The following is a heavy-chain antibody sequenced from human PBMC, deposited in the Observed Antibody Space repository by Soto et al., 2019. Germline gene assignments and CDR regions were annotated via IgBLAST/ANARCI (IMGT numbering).Heavy chain of an antibody. V-gene: IGHV4-59*01. J-gene: IGHJ4*02. CDR2: IYYSGST. CDR1: GGSISSYY. CDR3: ARDDYSYGYSDY. Sequence: SETLSLTCTVSGGSISSYYWSWIRQPPGKGLEWIGYIYYSGSTNYNPSLKSRVTISVDTSKNQFSLKLSSVTAADTAVYYCARDDYSYGYSDYWGQGTLVTVSS. D-gene: IGHD5-18*01.